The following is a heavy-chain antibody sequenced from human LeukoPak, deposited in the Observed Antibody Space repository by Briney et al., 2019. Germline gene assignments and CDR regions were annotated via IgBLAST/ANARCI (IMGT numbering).Heavy chain of an antibody. CDR3: ARETLTYFYDSGSRH. V-gene: IGHV3-33*01. D-gene: IGHD3-10*01. Sequence: GGSLRLSCAASGFTFSSYAMHWVRQAPGKGLEWVAVIWYDGSNKYYADSVKGRFTISRDNSKNTLYLQTNSLRAEDTAVYYCARETLTYFYDSGSRHWGQGTLVTVSS. CDR2: IWYDGSNK. CDR1: GFTFSSYA. J-gene: IGHJ4*02.